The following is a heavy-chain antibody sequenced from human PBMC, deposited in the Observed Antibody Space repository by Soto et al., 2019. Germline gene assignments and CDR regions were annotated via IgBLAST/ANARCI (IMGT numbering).Heavy chain of an antibody. V-gene: IGHV3-64D*06. CDR3: VKGAITLVRGVIASAEYFHH. Sequence: GGSLRLSCSASGFTFNSYAMHWVRQAPGKGLEYVSAISSNGGSTYYGDSVKGRFTISRDNSKNTLYLQMSSLRAEDTAVYYCVKGAITLVRGVIASAEYFHHWGQGTLVTVSS. CDR2: ISSNGGST. J-gene: IGHJ1*01. CDR1: GFTFNSYA. D-gene: IGHD3-10*01.